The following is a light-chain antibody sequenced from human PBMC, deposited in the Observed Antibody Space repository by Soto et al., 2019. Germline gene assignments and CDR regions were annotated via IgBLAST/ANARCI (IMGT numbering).Light chain of an antibody. CDR3: QQRTDRPPWT. Sequence: EIELTQSPGTLSLSPGERATLSCRASQSIGLAIAWYQHKPGQAPRLLIFDAPQRATGIPARFRGTGAGTDFTLSISSLEPEDFAVYYCQQRTDRPPWTFGQGTKVDIK. CDR1: QSIGLA. CDR2: DAP. V-gene: IGKV3-11*01. J-gene: IGKJ1*01.